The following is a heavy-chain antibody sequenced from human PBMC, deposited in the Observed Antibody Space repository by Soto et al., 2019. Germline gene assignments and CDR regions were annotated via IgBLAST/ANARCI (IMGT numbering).Heavy chain of an antibody. V-gene: IGHV5-10-1*01. Sequence: GESLKISCKGSGYSFTSYWISWVRQMPGKGLEWMGRIDPSDSYTNYSPSFQGHVTISADKSISTAYLQWSSLKASDTAMYYCARLPAPYDSSGYYEDAFDIWGQGTMVTVSS. CDR1: GYSFTSYW. D-gene: IGHD3-22*01. CDR2: IDPSDSYT. J-gene: IGHJ3*02. CDR3: ARLPAPYDSSGYYEDAFDI.